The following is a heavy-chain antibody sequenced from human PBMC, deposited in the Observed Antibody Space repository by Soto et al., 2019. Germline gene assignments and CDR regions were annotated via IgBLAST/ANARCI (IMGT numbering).Heavy chain of an antibody. J-gene: IGHJ4*02. CDR1: GFTFRSCA. V-gene: IGHV3-23*01. CDR3: AKAPFDIAARPAPIDY. CDR2: ISASGTGT. Sequence: PGGSLRLSCATSGFTFRSCAMTWVRQAPGRGLEWVSTISASGTGTFYADSVKGRFTISRDDSNSVSLQMNDLRVEDSAVYYCAKAPFDIAARPAPIDYWGQGTLVTVSS. D-gene: IGHD2-2*01.